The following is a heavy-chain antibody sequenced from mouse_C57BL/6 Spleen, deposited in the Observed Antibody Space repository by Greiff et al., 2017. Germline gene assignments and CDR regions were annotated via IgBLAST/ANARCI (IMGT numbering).Heavy chain of an antibody. Sequence: EVKVEESGGGLVQPGGSMKLSCVASGFTFSNYWMNWVRQSPEKGLEWVAQIRLKSDNYATPYAESVKGRFTISRDDSKSSVYLQMNNLRAEDTGIYYCTYYGSSGFAYWGQGTLVTVSA. CDR3: TYYGSSGFAY. CDR1: GFTFSNYW. J-gene: IGHJ3*01. D-gene: IGHD1-1*01. CDR2: IRLKSDNYAT. V-gene: IGHV6-3*01.